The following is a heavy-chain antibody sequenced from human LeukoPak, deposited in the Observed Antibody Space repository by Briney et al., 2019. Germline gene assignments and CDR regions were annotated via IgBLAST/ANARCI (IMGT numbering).Heavy chain of an antibody. V-gene: IGHV3-7*01. CDR1: GFTLSING. J-gene: IGHJ4*02. D-gene: IGHD1-26*01. CDR2: IWHDGSAK. CDR3: AREISGSHPNDY. Sequence: GGCLRLSSADSGFTLSINGRCWGCPAPGEGLEWVSNIWHDGSAKYYVDSVEGRFIISRDNAKHSLFLQMNSLRAEDTAVYYCAREISGSHPNDYCGQGTLVTVSS.